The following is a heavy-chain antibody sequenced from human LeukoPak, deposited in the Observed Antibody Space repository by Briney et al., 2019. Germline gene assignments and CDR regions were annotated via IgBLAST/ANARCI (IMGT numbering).Heavy chain of an antibody. V-gene: IGHV3-30-3*01. Sequence: PGGSLRLSCAASGFTFSSYAMHWVRQAPGKGLEWVAVISYDGSNKYYADSVKGRFTISRDNSKNTLYLQMNSLRAEDTAVYYCARETSPTVLRYFDWLSHRYGMDVWGQGTTVTVSS. CDR2: ISYDGSNK. D-gene: IGHD3-9*01. CDR1: GFTFSSYA. CDR3: ARETSPTVLRYFDWLSHRYGMDV. J-gene: IGHJ6*02.